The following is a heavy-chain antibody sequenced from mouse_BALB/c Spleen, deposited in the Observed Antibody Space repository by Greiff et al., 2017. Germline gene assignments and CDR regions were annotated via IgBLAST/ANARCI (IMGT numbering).Heavy chain of an antibody. CDR3: ARSGDYDYGGVFAY. V-gene: IGHV1-67*01. D-gene: IGHD2-4*01. Sequence: QVQLQQSGPELVRPGVSVKISCKGSGYTFTDYAMHWVKQSHAKSLEWIGVISTYSGNTNYNQKFKGKATMTVDKSSSTAYMELARLTSEDSAIYYCARSGDYDYGGVFAYWGQGTLVTVSA. CDR2: ISTYSGNT. CDR1: GYTFTDYA. J-gene: IGHJ3*01.